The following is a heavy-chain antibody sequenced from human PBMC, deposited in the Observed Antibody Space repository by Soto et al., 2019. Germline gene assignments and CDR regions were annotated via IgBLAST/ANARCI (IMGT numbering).Heavy chain of an antibody. CDR1: GYTFTSYA. J-gene: IGHJ6*02. CDR2: INAGNGNT. Sequence: QVQLVQSGAEVKKPGASVKVSCKASGYTFTSYAMHWVRQAPGQRLEWMGWINAGNGNTKYSQKCQGRVTITRDTSASTADMELSSLRSEDTAVHYCARMTTEDCYGMYLWGQGTTVTVSS. D-gene: IGHD4-17*01. V-gene: IGHV1-3*01. CDR3: ARMTTEDCYGMYL.